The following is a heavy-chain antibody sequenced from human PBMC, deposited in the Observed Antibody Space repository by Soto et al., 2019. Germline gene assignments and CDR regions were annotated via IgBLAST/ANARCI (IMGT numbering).Heavy chain of an antibody. Sequence: QVQLVESGGGLVKPGGSLRLSCAASGFTFSDYYMTWIRQAPGRRLEWVSHISSSGSSIDYGDSVRGRFTISRDNAKKSLYLQMTSLRAEDTAVYYCARRRYGSGSNDFWGQGTLVTVSS. D-gene: IGHD3-10*01. J-gene: IGHJ4*02. V-gene: IGHV3-11*01. CDR2: ISSSGSSI. CDR3: ARRRYGSGSNDF. CDR1: GFTFSDYY.